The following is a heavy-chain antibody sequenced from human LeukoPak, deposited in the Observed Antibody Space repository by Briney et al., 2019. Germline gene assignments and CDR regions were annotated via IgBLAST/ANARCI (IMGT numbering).Heavy chain of an antibody. CDR2: IKSKTDGGTT. D-gene: IGHD6-19*01. J-gene: IGHJ5*02. V-gene: IGHV3-15*01. Sequence: PGGSLRLSCAASGFTFSNAWMSWVRQAPGKGLEWVGRIKSKTDGGTTDYAAPVKGRFTISRDDSKNTLYLQMNSLKTGDTAVYYCTTAYSSGWPLYWFDPWGQGTLVTVSS. CDR3: TTAYSSGWPLYWFDP. CDR1: GFTFSNAW.